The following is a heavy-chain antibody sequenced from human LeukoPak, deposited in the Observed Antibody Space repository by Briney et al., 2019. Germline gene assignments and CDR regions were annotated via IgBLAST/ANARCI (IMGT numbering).Heavy chain of an antibody. J-gene: IGHJ5*02. V-gene: IGHV6-1*01. CDR2: TYYRSTWYN. CDR1: GDSVSSNSVT. Sequence: SQTLSLTCAISGDSVSSNSVTWNWIRQSPSRGLEWLGRTYYRSTWYNDYAVSVRGRITVNPDTSKNQFSLHLNSVTPEDTAVCYCARRLTQYDGFDPWGQGILVTVSS. D-gene: IGHD1-1*01. CDR3: ARRLTQYDGFDP.